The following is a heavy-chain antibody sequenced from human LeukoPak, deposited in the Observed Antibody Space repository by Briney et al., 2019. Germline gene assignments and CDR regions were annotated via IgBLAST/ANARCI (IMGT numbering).Heavy chain of an antibody. V-gene: IGHV1-8*01. Sequence: ASVKVSCKASGNTFISYDINWVRQATGPGLEWMGWMSPNSGNTGYAQKFQGRVTTTRNTSISTAYMELSSLRSEDTAVYYCVKGPPNWGFDYWGQGTLVTVSS. CDR3: VKGPPNWGFDY. CDR1: GNTFISYD. J-gene: IGHJ4*02. D-gene: IGHD7-27*01. CDR2: MSPNSGNT.